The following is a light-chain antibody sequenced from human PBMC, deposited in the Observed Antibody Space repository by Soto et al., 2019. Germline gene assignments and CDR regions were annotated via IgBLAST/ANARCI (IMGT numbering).Light chain of an antibody. CDR3: QQSYSTPIT. J-gene: IGKJ5*01. CDR1: QSISFY. Sequence: EIMMTPSPFSLSASVGTRVTIPCRASQSISFYLNLYQQKPGNAPKVMIYAASNLQTGVPSRFSGSGSGTDFTLTINSLQPEDFATYSCQQSYSTPITFGQGTRLEI. CDR2: AAS. V-gene: IGKV1-39*01.